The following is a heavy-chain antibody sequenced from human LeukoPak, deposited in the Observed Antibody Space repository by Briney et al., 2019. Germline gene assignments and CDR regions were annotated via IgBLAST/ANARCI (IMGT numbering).Heavy chain of an antibody. J-gene: IGHJ1*01. V-gene: IGHV4-38-2*02. D-gene: IGHD5-12*01. CDR1: GYSISSGYY. CDR3: ARVGGYDSRYFQH. Sequence: PSETLSLICTVSGYSISSGYYWGWIRQPPGKGLEWIGSIYHSGSTYYNPSLKSRVTISVDTSKNQFSLKLSSVTAADTAVYYCARVGGYDSRYFQHWGQGTLVTVSS. CDR2: IYHSGST.